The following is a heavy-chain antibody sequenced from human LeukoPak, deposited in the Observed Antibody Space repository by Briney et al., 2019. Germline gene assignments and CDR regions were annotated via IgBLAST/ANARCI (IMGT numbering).Heavy chain of an antibody. CDR3: ARAYTSDHLGWYPH. J-gene: IGHJ4*02. CDR1: GYRFPNYG. V-gene: IGHV1-18*01. D-gene: IGHD3-16*01. CDR2: LSPYNRNT. Sequence: ASVKVSRKASGYRFPNYGISWVRQPPGEWLGWMGCLSPYNRNTSYAQKLQGRVTMTTDTSTSTAYMEPRRLRSDDTPVYYCARAYTSDHLGWYPHWRQGPLVPVSS.